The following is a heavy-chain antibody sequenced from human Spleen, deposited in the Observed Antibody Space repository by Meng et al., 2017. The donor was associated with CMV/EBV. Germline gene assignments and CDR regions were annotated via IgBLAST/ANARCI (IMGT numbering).Heavy chain of an antibody. CDR2: INHSGST. J-gene: IGHJ5*02. V-gene: IGHV4-34*01. CDR1: GWSFSGYY. CDR3: ARGGYSSSWYPYWFDP. D-gene: IGHD6-13*01. Sequence: QVQLQQWGAGLLKPSETLYLTRAAYGWSFSGYYLSWVRQPPGKGLEWIGEINHSGSTNSNPSLKSRVTISVDTSKNQFSLKLSSVTAADTAVYYCARGGYSSSWYPYWFDPWGQGTLVTVSS.